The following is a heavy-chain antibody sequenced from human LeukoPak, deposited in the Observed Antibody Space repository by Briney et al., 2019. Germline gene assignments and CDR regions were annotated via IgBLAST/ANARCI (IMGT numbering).Heavy chain of an antibody. CDR1: GFTFSSYS. Sequence: LRLSCAASGFTFSSYSMNWVRQHPGKGLEWIGYIYYSGSTYYNPSLKSRVTISVDTSKNQFSLKLSSVTAADTAVYYCARSLAHCSGGSCYFGGMDVWGQGTTVTVSS. CDR2: IYYSGST. CDR3: ARSLAHCSGGSCYFGGMDV. V-gene: IGHV4-31*02. J-gene: IGHJ6*02. D-gene: IGHD2-15*01.